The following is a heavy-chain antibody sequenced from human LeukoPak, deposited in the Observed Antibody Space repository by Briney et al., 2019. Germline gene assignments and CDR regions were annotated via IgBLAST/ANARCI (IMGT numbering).Heavy chain of an antibody. V-gene: IGHV1-46*02. CDR2: INPSGGST. CDR3: ARLGAAAVDY. Sequence: GASVKVSCKASGYTFNGYYLHWVRQAPGQGLEWMGIINPSGGSTSYAQKFQGRVTMTRDRSTSTVYMELSSLRFEDTAVYYCARLGAAAVDYWGQGTLVTVSS. J-gene: IGHJ4*02. D-gene: IGHD6-13*01. CDR1: GYTFNGYY.